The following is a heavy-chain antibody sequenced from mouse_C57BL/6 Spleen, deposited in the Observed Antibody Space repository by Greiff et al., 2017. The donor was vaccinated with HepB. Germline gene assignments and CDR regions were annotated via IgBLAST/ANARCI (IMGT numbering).Heavy chain of an antibody. CDR1: GYAFSSSW. D-gene: IGHD2-4*01. CDR2: IYPGDGDT. J-gene: IGHJ3*01. V-gene: IGHV1-82*01. CDR3: ERERDYYDYDGAWFAY. Sequence: QVQLQQSGPELVKPGASVKISCKASGYAFSSSWMNWVKQRPGKGLEWIGRIYPGDGDTNYNGKFKGQATLTADKSSSTAYMQLSSLTSEDSAVYFCERERDYYDYDGAWFAYWGQGTLVTVSA.